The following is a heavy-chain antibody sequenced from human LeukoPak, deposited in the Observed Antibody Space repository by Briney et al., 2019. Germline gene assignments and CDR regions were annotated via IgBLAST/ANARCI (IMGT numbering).Heavy chain of an antibody. J-gene: IGHJ6*02. D-gene: IGHD6-13*01. CDR3: AKSDDVQQQLGLDYYYGLDV. CDR1: GFTFSSYA. Sequence: GSLRLSCAASGFTFSSYAMSWVRQAPGKGLEWVSAISGSGGSTYYADSVKGRFTISRDNSKNTLYLQMNSLRAEDTAVYYGAKSDDVQQQLGLDYYYGLDVWGQGTTVTVSS. CDR2: ISGSGGST. V-gene: IGHV3-23*01.